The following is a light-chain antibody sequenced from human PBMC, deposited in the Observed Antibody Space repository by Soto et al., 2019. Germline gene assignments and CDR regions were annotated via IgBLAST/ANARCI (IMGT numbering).Light chain of an antibody. J-gene: IGKJ2*01. CDR2: GAS. CDR1: QSVGNT. V-gene: IGKV3-15*01. CDR3: QQCDNWPRT. Sequence: EIVMTQSPATLPVSPGERVTLSCRASQSVGNTLAWYQQKTGQVPRLLIHGASTRATGIPARFSGSGSGTDFTLTISSLQSEEFAVYYCQQCDNWPRTIGNGTKLEIK.